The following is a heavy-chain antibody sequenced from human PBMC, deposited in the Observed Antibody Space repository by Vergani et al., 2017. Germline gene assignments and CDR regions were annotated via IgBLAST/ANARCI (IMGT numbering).Heavy chain of an antibody. CDR3: ARAVAARPGYYYYMDV. Sequence: QVQLQESGPGLVKPSETLSLTCTVSGGSISSYYWSWIRQSPGKGLEWIGYIYYSGSTNYNPSLKSRVTISVDTSKNQFSLKLSSVTAADTAVYYCARAVAARPGYYYYMDVWGKGTTVTVSS. CDR1: GGSISSYY. V-gene: IGHV4-59*01. D-gene: IGHD6-6*01. J-gene: IGHJ6*03. CDR2: IYYSGST.